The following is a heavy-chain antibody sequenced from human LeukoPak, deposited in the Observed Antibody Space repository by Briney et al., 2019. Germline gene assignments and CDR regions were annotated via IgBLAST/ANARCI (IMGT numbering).Heavy chain of an antibody. V-gene: IGHV3-11*04. CDR2: IGSTI. CDR1: GFTFSDYY. Sequence: GGSLRLSCAASGFTFSDYYMSWIRQAPGKGPEWVSYIGSTISYADSVQGRFTVSRDNAKNSLYLQMNSLTAEDTAVYYCARDRDYAFDSWGQGTLVTVSSGHRPPIVVVITTPCYFDYWGQGTLVTVSS. D-gene: IGHD3-22*01. CDR3: ARDRDYAFDSWGQGTLVTVSSGHRPPIVVVITTPCYFDY. J-gene: IGHJ4*02.